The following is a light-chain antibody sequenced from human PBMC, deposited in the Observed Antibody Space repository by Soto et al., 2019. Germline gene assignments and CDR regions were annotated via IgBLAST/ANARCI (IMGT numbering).Light chain of an antibody. V-gene: IGKV3-20*01. J-gene: IGKJ4*01. CDR3: QQYGVSLLT. CDR2: HAS. CDR1: QSISSSY. Sequence: ENVLTQSPGTLSLSPGERATLSCRASQSISSSYLAWYQQKPGQTPRLLIYHASNRATGIPDRFSGSGSGTDFTLTISRLEPEDFAVYYCQQYGVSLLTFGGGTKVEIK.